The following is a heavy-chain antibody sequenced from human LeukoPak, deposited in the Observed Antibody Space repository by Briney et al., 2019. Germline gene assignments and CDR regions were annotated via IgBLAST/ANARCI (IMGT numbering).Heavy chain of an antibody. CDR1: GYTFTSYG. CDR3: ARDRSSNRYCSSTSCYQDDAFDI. Sequence: GASVKVSCKASGYTFTSYGISWVRQAPGQGLEWMGWISAYNGNTNYAQKLQGRVTMTTDTSTSTACMELRSLRSDDTAVYYCARDRSSNRYCSSTSCYQDDAFDIWGQGTMVTVSS. V-gene: IGHV1-18*01. D-gene: IGHD2-2*01. J-gene: IGHJ3*02. CDR2: ISAYNGNT.